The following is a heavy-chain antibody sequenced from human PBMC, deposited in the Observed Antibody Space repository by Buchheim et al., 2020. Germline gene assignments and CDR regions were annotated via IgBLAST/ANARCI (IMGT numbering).Heavy chain of an antibody. CDR3: AKGVAGPKSLYYYYYYGMDV. D-gene: IGHD6-19*01. CDR2: ISYDGSNK. Sequence: QVQLVESGGGVVQPGRSLRLSCAASGFTFSSYGMHWVRQAPGKGLEWVAVISYDGSNKYYADSVKGRFTISRDNSKNTLYLQMNSLRAEDTAVYYCAKGVAGPKSLYYYYYYGMDVWGQGTT. V-gene: IGHV3-30*18. J-gene: IGHJ6*02. CDR1: GFTFSSYG.